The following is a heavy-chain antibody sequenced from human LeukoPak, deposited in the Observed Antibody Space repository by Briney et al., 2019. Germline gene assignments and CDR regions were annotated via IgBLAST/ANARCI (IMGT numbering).Heavy chain of an antibody. Sequence: SETLSLTCAVSGGSISSGGYSWSWIRQPPGKGLEWIGYIYHSGSTYYNPSLKSRVTISVDRSKNQFSLKLSSVTAADTAVYYCARAQSNMYGDYGRLFDYWGQGTLVTVSS. CDR1: GGSISSGGYS. D-gene: IGHD4-17*01. V-gene: IGHV4-30-2*01. J-gene: IGHJ4*02. CDR3: ARAQSNMYGDYGRLFDY. CDR2: IYHSGST.